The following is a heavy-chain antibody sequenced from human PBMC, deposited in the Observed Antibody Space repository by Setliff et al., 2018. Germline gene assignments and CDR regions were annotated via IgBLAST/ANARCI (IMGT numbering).Heavy chain of an antibody. CDR1: GFPFSGYA. CDR3: ARDLVGATADF. Sequence: GSLRLSCAASGFPFSGYAMSWVRQAPGKGLEWVSSISGSGGTTYYPGSVKGRFTISRDNAKNTVYLQMNSLRGDDTAVYHCARDLVGATADFWGRGTLVTVSS. J-gene: IGHJ4*02. D-gene: IGHD1-26*01. CDR2: ISGSGGTT. V-gene: IGHV3-23*01.